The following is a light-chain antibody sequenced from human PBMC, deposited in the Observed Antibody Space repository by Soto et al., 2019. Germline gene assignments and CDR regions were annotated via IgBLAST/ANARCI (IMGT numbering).Light chain of an antibody. Sequence: AIRMTQSPSSLSASTGDRVTITCRASQGISSYLAWYQQKPGKAPKLLIYAASTLQSGVPSRFSGSGSGTDFTLTISCLQSEDFATYYCQQYYSYPHTFGQGTNLEIK. CDR1: QGISSY. CDR3: QQYYSYPHT. J-gene: IGKJ2*01. V-gene: IGKV1-8*01. CDR2: AAS.